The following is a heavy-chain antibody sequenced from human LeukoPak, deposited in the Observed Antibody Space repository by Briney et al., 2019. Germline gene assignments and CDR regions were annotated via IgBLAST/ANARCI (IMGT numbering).Heavy chain of an antibody. CDR3: ARDGPGPVVPAARNFDY. CDR1: GFTFSSYS. D-gene: IGHD2-2*01. CDR2: SSSSSTI. Sequence: GGSLRLSCAASGFTFSSYSMNWVRQAPGKGLEWVSYSSSSSTIYYADSVKGRFTISRDNAKNSLYLQMNSLRAEDTAVYYCARDGPGPVVPAARNFDYWGQGTLVTVSS. J-gene: IGHJ4*02. V-gene: IGHV3-48*01.